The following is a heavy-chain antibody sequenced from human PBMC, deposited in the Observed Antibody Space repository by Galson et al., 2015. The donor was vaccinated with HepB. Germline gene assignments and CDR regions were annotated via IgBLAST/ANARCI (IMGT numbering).Heavy chain of an antibody. CDR1: GGFFRGYY. D-gene: IGHD6-6*01. Sequence: TLSLTCAVYGGFFRGYYWTWIRQPPGEGLEWIGEINQSGSTNYNPSLKSRVTITVDTSKKQFSLKLSSVTAADTALYYCARGLLAARSALNYWGQGTLVTVSS. CDR3: ARGLLAARSALNY. V-gene: IGHV4-34*01. CDR2: INQSGST. J-gene: IGHJ4*02.